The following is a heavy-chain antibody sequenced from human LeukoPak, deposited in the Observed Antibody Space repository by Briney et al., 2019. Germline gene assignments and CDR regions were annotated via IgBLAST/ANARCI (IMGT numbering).Heavy chain of an antibody. Sequence: ASVKVSCKASGYTFTGYYMHWVRQAPGQGLEWMGWINPNSGGTNYAQKFQGRVTMTRDTSISTAYMELSRLRSDGTAVYYCARGWYNWNDGFGFRGVHSVSCFDYWGQGTLVTVSS. CDR1: GYTFTGYY. CDR2: INPNSGGT. D-gene: IGHD1-1*01. CDR3: ARGWYNWNDGFGFRGVHSVSCFDY. J-gene: IGHJ4*02. V-gene: IGHV1-2*02.